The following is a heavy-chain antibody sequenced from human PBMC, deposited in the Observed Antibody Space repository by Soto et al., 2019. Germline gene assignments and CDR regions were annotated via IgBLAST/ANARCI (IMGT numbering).Heavy chain of an antibody. V-gene: IGHV4-34*01. J-gene: IGHJ4*02. CDR1: GGSFSGYY. CDR3: ARKGGYSYGSNFDY. D-gene: IGHD5-18*01. Sequence: QVQLQQWGAGLLKPSETLSLTCAVYGGSFSGYYWSWIRQPPGKGLEWIGEINHSGSTNYNPSLKRRVTISVDTSKNQFSLKLSSVTAADTAVYYCARKGGYSYGSNFDYWGQGTLVTVSS. CDR2: INHSGST.